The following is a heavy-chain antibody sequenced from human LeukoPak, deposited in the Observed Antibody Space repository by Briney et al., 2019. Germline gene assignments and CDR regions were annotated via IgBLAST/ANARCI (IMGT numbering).Heavy chain of an antibody. CDR1: GFTLSSYS. V-gene: IGHV3-21*01. Sequence: GGSLRLSCAASGFTLSSYSMNWVRQAPGKGLEWVSSISRSSAYIYYADSVKGRFTISRDNAKNSLYLQMNSLRAEDTAVYYCAGPPQASSFDIWGQGTMVTVSS. D-gene: IGHD3-10*01. CDR2: ISRSSAYI. J-gene: IGHJ3*02. CDR3: AGPPQASSFDI.